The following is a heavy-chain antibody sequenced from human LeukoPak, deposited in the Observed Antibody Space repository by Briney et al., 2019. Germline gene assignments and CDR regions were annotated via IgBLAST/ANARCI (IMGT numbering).Heavy chain of an antibody. CDR1: GFTFTDHP. CDR3: AKDRANWAIDD. D-gene: IGHD3-16*01. Sequence: GGSLRLSCVASGFTFTDHPMNWVRQAPGKGLEWISYIGGDGIAFYADSVKGRFTASKDDARKSMYLQMNSLRVEDTAVYYCAKDRANWAIDDWGQGAQVTVSS. CDR2: IGGDGIA. V-gene: IGHV3-69-1*01. J-gene: IGHJ4*02.